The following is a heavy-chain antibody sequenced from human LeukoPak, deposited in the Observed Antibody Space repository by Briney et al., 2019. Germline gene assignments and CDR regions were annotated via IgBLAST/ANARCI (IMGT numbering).Heavy chain of an antibody. Sequence: GGSLRLSCAASGFSFGGYEMNWVRQAPGKGLEWVSYISTTGSTVYYADSVEGRFTISRDNAKNLLYLQMNSLRAEDAAVYYCAKDSPHYYESSHGMDAWGQGTTVTVS. D-gene: IGHD3-22*01. CDR2: ISTTGSTV. V-gene: IGHV3-48*03. CDR3: AKDSPHYYESSHGMDA. J-gene: IGHJ6*02. CDR1: GFSFGGYE.